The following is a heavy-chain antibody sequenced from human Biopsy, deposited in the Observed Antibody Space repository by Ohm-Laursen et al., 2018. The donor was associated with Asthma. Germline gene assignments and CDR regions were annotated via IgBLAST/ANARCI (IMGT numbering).Heavy chain of an antibody. CDR1: GFTFSHYN. J-gene: IGHJ4*02. Sequence: SLRLSCAALGFTFSHYNMNWVRQAPGKGLEWVSSITDTSRYIKYVDSVKGRFTISRDNAKNSLYLQMNSLRAEDTAVYYCARGRPELPTELDYWGPGTLVTVSS. CDR3: ARGRPELPTELDY. V-gene: IGHV3-21*01. CDR2: ITDTSRYI. D-gene: IGHD1-14*01.